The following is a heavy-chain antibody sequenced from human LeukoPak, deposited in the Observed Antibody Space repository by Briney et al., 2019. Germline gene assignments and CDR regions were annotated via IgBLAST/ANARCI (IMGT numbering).Heavy chain of an antibody. CDR1: GYTFTSYG. V-gene: IGHV1-18*01. CDR2: ISAYNGNT. CDR3: ARDGIVVVPAAIYYYYYGMDV. D-gene: IGHD2-2*02. Sequence: ASVKVSCKASGYTFTSYGISWVRQAPGQGLEWMGWISAYNGNTNYAQKLQGRVTMTTDTSTSTAYMVLRSLRSDDTAVYYCARDGIVVVPAAIYYYYYGMDVWGQGTTVTVSS. J-gene: IGHJ6*02.